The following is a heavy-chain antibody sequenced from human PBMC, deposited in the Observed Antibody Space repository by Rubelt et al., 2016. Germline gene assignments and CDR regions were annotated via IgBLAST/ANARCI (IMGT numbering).Heavy chain of an antibody. J-gene: IGHJ4*02. V-gene: IGHV3-66*01. Sequence: EVQLVESGGGLVQPGGSLRLSCAASGFTLSSYSMNWVRQAPGKGLEWVLVIFRGVSTYYADSVKCRFTISRDNSKNTLYLQMNSLRAEDTAVYYCLKGQLWLPDYWGQGTLVTVSS. CDR1: GFTLSSYS. CDR2: IFRGVST. CDR3: LKGQLWLPDY. D-gene: IGHD5-18*01.